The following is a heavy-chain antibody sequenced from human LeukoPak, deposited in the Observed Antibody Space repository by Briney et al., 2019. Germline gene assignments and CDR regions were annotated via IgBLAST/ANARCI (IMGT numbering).Heavy chain of an antibody. J-gene: IGHJ6*02. CDR1: GYTFTSYG. CDR2: ISAYNGNT. D-gene: IGHD6-13*01. Sequence: GASVKVSCKASGYTFTSYGISWVRQAPGQGLEWMGWISAYNGNTNYAQKLQGRVTMTTDTSTGTAYMELRSLRSDDTAVYYCARDQLVGNYYYYGMDVWGQGTTVTVSS. V-gene: IGHV1-18*01. CDR3: ARDQLVGNYYYYGMDV.